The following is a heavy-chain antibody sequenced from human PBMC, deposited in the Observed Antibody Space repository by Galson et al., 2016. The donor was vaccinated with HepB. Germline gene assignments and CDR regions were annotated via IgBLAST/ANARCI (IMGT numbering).Heavy chain of an antibody. CDR2: IRTESESSSM. CDR1: GFIFNTYG. J-gene: IGHJ4*02. V-gene: IGHV3-48*01. Sequence: SLRLSCAASGFIFNTYGMHWVRQAPGQGPEWVSNIRTESESSSMYYADSVKGRFTISRDNAKNSLYLQMNSLRAEDTAGYYCARDWQWAFDCWGQGTLVTVSS. CDR3: ARDWQWAFDC. D-gene: IGHD2-8*01.